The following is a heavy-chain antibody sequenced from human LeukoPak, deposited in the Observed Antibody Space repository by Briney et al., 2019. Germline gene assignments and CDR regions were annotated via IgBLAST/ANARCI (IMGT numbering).Heavy chain of an antibody. CDR3: AWSLGDYCLDY. D-gene: IGHD4-17*01. Sequence: SETLSLTCTVSGGSISSSSYYWGWIRQPPGKGLEWIGSIYYSGSTYYNPSLKSRVTISVDTSKNQFSLKLSSVTAADTAVYYCAWSLGDYCLDYWGQGTLVTVSS. V-gene: IGHV4-39*01. CDR2: IYYSGST. J-gene: IGHJ4*02. CDR1: GGSISSSSYY.